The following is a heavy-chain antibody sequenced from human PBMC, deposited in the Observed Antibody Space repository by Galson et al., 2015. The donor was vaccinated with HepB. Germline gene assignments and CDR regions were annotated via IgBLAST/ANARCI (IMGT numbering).Heavy chain of an antibody. V-gene: IGHV3-33*01. J-gene: IGHJ4*02. CDR3: VVSSIAAPALDF. CDR2: IWYDGSKK. CDR1: GFIFSNYG. D-gene: IGHD6-13*01. Sequence: SLRLSCAASGFIFSNYGMRWVRQAPGKGLEGVAVIWYDGSKKYYADSVKGRFTISRDNSKNTLFLQMNSLRAEDTAVYYCVVSSIAAPALDFWGQGTLVTVSS.